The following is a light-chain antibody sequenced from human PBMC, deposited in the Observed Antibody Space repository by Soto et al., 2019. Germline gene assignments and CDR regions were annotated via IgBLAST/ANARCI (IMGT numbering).Light chain of an antibody. Sequence: QSVLTQPASVSGSPGQSITISCTGTSSDVGGYNYVSWYQQHPGKAPKFMIYDVSNRPSGVSSRFSGSKSGNTASLTISGLQAEDEADYYCILYSTIRSRPRFIGFGNKVIFL. J-gene: IGLJ6*01. V-gene: IGLV2-14*01. CDR1: SSDVGGYNY. CDR2: DVS. CDR3: ILYSTIRSRPRF.